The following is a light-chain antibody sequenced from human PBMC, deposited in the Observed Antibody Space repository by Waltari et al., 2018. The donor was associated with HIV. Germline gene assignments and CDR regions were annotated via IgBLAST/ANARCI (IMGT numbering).Light chain of an antibody. CDR1: SSDVGRYDY. V-gene: IGLV2-8*01. CDR2: EVN. Sequence: QSALTQPPSASGSLGQSVTISCTGRSSDVGRYDYVSWYQQHPGKAPELLIFEVNKRPSGVPDRFSGSKSGNTAYLTVSGLQAEDEAEYSCSSYAGINPVIFGGGTTLTVL. CDR3: SSYAGINPVI. J-gene: IGLJ2*01.